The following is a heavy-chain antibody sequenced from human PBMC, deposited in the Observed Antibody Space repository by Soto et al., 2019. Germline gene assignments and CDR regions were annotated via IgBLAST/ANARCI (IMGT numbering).Heavy chain of an antibody. CDR1: GGSISSGGYS. D-gene: IGHD6-6*01. J-gene: IGHJ4*02. V-gene: IGHV4-61*08. Sequence: SETLSLTCAVSGGSISSGGYSWSWIRQPPGKGLEWIGDINYSGSTNYNPSLKSRVTISVDTSKNQFSLKLSSVTAADTAVYYCARGAKTLAARPVNYFDYWGQGTLVTVSS. CDR3: ARGAKTLAARPVNYFDY. CDR2: INYSGST.